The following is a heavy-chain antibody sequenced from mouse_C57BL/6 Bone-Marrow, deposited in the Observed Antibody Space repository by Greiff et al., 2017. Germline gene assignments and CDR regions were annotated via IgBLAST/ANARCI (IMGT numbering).Heavy chain of an antibody. D-gene: IGHD2-4*01. CDR2: IHPSDSDT. V-gene: IGHV1-74*01. CDR3: AIKGLGLRPYYLDY. Sequence: QVQLQQSGAGLVKPGASVKVSCTASGYTFTSYWMHWVKQRPGQGLEWIGRIHPSDSDTNDHQKFKGKATLTVDKSSSTAYMQLSSLTSEDSAVYYCAIKGLGLRPYYLDYWGQGTTLTVSS. J-gene: IGHJ2*01. CDR1: GYTFTSYW.